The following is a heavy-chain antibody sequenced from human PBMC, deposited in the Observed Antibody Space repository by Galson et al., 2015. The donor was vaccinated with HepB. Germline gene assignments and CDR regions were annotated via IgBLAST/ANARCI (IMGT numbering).Heavy chain of an antibody. CDR2: MNPNSGKT. CDR3: ARGEQWLIPPYY. Sequence: SVKVSCKASGYTFISYEIHWVRQATGQGLELMGWMNPNSGKTGLTQKFQGRVIMTRNTAIGTAYIELSSLKFDDTAVYYCARGEQWLIPPYYWGQGTLVTVSS. CDR1: GYTFISYE. J-gene: IGHJ4*02. V-gene: IGHV1-8*01. D-gene: IGHD6-19*01.